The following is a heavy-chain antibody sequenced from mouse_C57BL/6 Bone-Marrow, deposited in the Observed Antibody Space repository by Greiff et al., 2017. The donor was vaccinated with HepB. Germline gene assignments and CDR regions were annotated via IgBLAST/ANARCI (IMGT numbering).Heavy chain of an antibody. J-gene: IGHJ2*01. CDR2: IDPSDSET. D-gene: IGHD1-1*01. V-gene: IGHV1-52*01. CDR3: ARSTTVVATYDYFDY. Sequence: QVQLQQPGAELVRPGSSVKLSCKASGYTFTSYWMHWVKQRPIQGLEWIGNIDPSDSETHYNQKFKDKATLTVDKSSSTAYMQLSSLTSEDSAVYYCARSTTVVATYDYFDYWGQGTTLTVSS. CDR1: GYTFTSYW.